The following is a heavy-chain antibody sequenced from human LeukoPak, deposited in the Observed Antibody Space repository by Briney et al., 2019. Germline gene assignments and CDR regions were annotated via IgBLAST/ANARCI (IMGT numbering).Heavy chain of an antibody. CDR1: GYGFTSYY. CDR3: ARHGSGRYYPAEGRVDY. Sequence: ASVKVSCKASGYGFTSYYIHWVRQAPGQGLEWMGIINPSVGGTTYARKFQGRVTMTRDTSTSTVYMELSSLRSEDTAVYYCARHGSGRYYPAEGRVDYWGQGTLVTVSS. D-gene: IGHD3-10*01. J-gene: IGHJ4*02. CDR2: INPSVGGT. V-gene: IGHV1-46*03.